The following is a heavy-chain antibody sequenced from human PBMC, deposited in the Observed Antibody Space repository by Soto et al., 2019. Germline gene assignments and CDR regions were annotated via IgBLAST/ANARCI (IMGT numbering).Heavy chain of an antibody. CDR3: ARNYDSSGTFPYYGMDV. J-gene: IGHJ6*02. Sequence: QITLKESGPTLVKPTQTLTLTCTFSGFSLSTSGVGVGWIRQPPGKALEGLALIYWDDDKRYSPSLKSRLTITKDTSKNQVVLTMTNMDPVDTATYYCARNYDSSGTFPYYGMDVWGQGTTVTVSS. CDR1: GFSLSTSGVG. V-gene: IGHV2-5*02. CDR2: IYWDDDK. D-gene: IGHD3-22*01.